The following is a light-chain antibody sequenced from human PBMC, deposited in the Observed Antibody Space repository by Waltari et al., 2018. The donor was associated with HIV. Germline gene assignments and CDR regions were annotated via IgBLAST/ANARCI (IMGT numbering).Light chain of an antibody. CDR2: EVF. Sequence: SALTQPASVSKSPGQSLTISCSGTGSDVRTSHYVSWYQQHPGKAPKLLIYEVFNRPSGISNRFSGSKSGNTASLTVSGLRTEDEADYYCTSYTTSTTLIFGGGTTVTVL. CDR1: GSDVRTSHY. CDR3: TSYTTSTTLI. J-gene: IGLJ2*01. V-gene: IGLV2-14*01.